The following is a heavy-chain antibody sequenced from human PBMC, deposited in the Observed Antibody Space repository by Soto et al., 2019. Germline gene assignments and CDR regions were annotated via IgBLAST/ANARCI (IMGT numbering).Heavy chain of an antibody. Sequence: QVQLVQSGAEVKKPGSSVKVSCKASGGTFSSYAISWVRQAPGQGLEWMGGIIPIFGTANYAQKFQGRVTITADKATRTAYMELSSLRSADTAVYYCAVHIVATIKFDYWGQGTLVTVSS. CDR3: AVHIVATIKFDY. CDR2: IIPIFGTA. D-gene: IGHD5-12*01. V-gene: IGHV1-69*06. J-gene: IGHJ4*02. CDR1: GGTFSSYA.